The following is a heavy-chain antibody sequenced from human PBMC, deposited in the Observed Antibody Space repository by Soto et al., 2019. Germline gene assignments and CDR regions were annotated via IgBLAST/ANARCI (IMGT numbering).Heavy chain of an antibody. CDR3: AKDPYSDTSPYYYFDY. Sequence: GSLRLSRSASGFPFCRYALSWGRPAPGRGLEWVSAISGSGGSTYYADSVKGRFTISRDNSKNTLYLQMNSLRAEDTAVYYCAKDPYSDTSPYYYFDYWGQGTLVTVSS. CDR2: ISGSGGST. V-gene: IGHV3-23*01. J-gene: IGHJ4*02. D-gene: IGHD3-9*01. CDR1: GFPFCRYA.